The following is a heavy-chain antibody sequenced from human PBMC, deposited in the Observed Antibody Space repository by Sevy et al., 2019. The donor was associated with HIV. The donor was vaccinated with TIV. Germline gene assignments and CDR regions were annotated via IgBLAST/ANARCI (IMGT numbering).Heavy chain of an antibody. D-gene: IGHD3-22*01. CDR3: ARDWAPGYYYDAIGVKRDYYFDY. Sequence: ASVKVSCKASDYTFSTQGFNWVRQAPGQGLEWMGWISAYNGNTKYAQKFQGRGTMTTDTSTSTAYMELRGLTSDDTAVYYRARDWAPGYYYDAIGVKRDYYFDYWGQGTLVTVSS. J-gene: IGHJ4*02. V-gene: IGHV1-18*01. CDR1: DYTFSTQG. CDR2: ISAYNGNT.